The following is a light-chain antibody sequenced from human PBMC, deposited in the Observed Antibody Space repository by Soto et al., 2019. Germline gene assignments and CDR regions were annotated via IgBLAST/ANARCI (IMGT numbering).Light chain of an antibody. J-gene: IGLJ2*01. CDR1: NSDVGGYNY. V-gene: IGLV2-14*01. CDR3: SSYKTYNTVV. Sequence: QSALTQPASVSGSPGQSSTISCTGTNSDVGGYNYVSWYQQHPGQAPKLMIYEVTNRPSGVSDRFSGSRSGNTASLTISGVQADDEADYFCSSYKTYNTVVFGGGTKVTVL. CDR2: EVT.